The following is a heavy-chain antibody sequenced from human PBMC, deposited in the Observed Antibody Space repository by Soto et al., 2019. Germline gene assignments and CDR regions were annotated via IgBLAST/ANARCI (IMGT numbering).Heavy chain of an antibody. J-gene: IGHJ6*02. D-gene: IGHD1-7*01. CDR2: ISYDGSNK. CDR1: GFTFSSYA. CDR3: ARDLITGTTGYYYYGMDV. Sequence: GGSLRLSCAASGFTFSSYAMHWVRQAPGKGLEWVAVISYDGSNKYYADSVKGRFTISRDNSKNTLYLQMNSLRAEDTAVYYCARDLITGTTGYYYYGMDVWGQGPRSPSP. V-gene: IGHV3-30-3*01.